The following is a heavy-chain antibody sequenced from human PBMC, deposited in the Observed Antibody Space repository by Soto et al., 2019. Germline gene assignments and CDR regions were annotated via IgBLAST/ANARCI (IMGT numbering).Heavy chain of an antibody. J-gene: IGHJ4*02. D-gene: IGHD3-9*01. CDR3: ARLRYDILTGYPQRYYFDY. CDR1: GYSISSYY. CDR2: IYYSGST. V-gene: IGHV4-59*08. Sequence: SETLSLTSTVSGYSISSYYWSWIRQPPGKGLEWIGYIYYSGSTNYNPSLKSRVTISVDTSKNQFSLKLSSVTAADTAVYYCARLRYDILTGYPQRYYFDYWGQGNLVTVS.